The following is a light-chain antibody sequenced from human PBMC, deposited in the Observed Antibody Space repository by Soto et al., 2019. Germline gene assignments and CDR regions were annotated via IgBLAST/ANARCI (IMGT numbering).Light chain of an antibody. CDR2: AS. CDR1: QSVSDSY. CDR3: QLCGPSAL. V-gene: IGKV3-20*01. J-gene: IGKJ3*01. Sequence: EVVLTQSPGTLSLSPGGRATLSCRASQSVSDSYLAWYQQKPGQAPRLLIYASSRATGIPDRFSGSGSGTDFTLTISRLEPDDFALYYCQLCGPSALFGPGTKVDIK.